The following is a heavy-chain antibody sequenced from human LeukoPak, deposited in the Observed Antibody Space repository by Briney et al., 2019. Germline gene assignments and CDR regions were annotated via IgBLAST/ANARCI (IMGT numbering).Heavy chain of an antibody. CDR1: GFTVSNNY. D-gene: IGHD6-19*01. CDR2: IYINGRT. CDR3: ARGLEQWLAFDY. J-gene: IGHJ4*02. V-gene: IGHV3-66*01. Sequence: GGSLRLSCAASGFTVSNNYMTWVRQAPGKGLEWVSVIYINGRTHYADSVKGRFTISRDNSKNTLSLQMNSLRVEDTAVYYCARGLEQWLAFDYWGQGTLVTVSS.